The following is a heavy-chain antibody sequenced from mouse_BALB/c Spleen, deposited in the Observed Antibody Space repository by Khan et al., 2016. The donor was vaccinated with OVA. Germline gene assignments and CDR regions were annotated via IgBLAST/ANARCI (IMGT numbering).Heavy chain of an antibody. Sequence: VQLKESGPGLAAPSQSLSITCTISGFSLTNYGVHWVRQPPGKGLEWLAVIWSDGSTTYTSALISRLTITKDNSQSQHFLKMNRLPTDDTAIYFCARQPYCHYYSKDYWGQGTSVTVAS. CDR1: GFSLTNYG. D-gene: IGHD2-10*01. CDR3: ARQPYCHYYSKDY. J-gene: IGHJ4*01. CDR2: IWSDGST. V-gene: IGHV2-6-1*01.